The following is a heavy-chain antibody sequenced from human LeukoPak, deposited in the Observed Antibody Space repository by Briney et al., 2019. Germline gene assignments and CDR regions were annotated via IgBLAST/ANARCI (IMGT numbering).Heavy chain of an antibody. CDR2: ICTSGST. CDR3: AREHCSSTSCYTNEGFDY. D-gene: IGHD2-2*02. Sequence: SETLSLTCTVSGGSISSGSYYWSWIRQPAGKGLEWIGRICTSGSTHYNPSLKSRVTISVDTSKNQFSLKLSSVTAAGTAVYYCAREHCSSTSCYTNEGFDYWGQGTLVTVSS. V-gene: IGHV4-61*02. CDR1: GGSISSGSYY. J-gene: IGHJ4*02.